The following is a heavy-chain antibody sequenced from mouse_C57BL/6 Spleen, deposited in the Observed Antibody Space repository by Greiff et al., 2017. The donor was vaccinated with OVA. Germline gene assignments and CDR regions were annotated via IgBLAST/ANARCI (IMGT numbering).Heavy chain of an antibody. J-gene: IGHJ2*01. V-gene: IGHV5-17*01. CDR3: ARGGEYIIHFDY. Sequence: EVKLVESGGGLVKPGGSLKLSCAASGFTFSDYGMHWVRQAPEKGLEWVAYISSGSSTIYYADTVKGRFTISRDNAKNTLFLQMTSLRSEDTAMYYCARGGEYIIHFDYWGQGTTLTVSS. CDR1: GFTFSDYG. CDR2: ISSGSSTI. D-gene: IGHD1-1*01.